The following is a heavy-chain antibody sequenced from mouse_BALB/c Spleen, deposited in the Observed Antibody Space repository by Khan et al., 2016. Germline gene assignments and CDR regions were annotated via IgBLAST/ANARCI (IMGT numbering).Heavy chain of an antibody. CDR1: GYSFTNYW. V-gene: IGHV1S82*01. CDR2: IHPSDSET. D-gene: IGHD2-3*01. Sequence: QVQLQQSGTELVRPRVSVKLSCKASGYSFTNYWMNWVKQRPGQGLEWIGMIHPSDSETRLTQNFKDKATLTVDKSSNIAYMQLNSPTSEDSAVYYLLRRPMMDGGMDFWGQGTSVTVSS. CDR3: LRRPMMDGGMDF. J-gene: IGHJ4*01.